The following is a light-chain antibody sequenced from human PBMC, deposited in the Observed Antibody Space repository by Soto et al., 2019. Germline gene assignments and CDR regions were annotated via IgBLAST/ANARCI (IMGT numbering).Light chain of an antibody. CDR3: QQYKSYSPYT. CDR2: DAS. J-gene: IGKJ2*01. Sequence: DIQMTQSPSTLSASVGDRVTITCRASQSISSWLAWYQQKPGKAPKLLIYDASSLESGVPSRFSGSGSGTEFTLTISSLQPDDFATYYGQQYKSYSPYTFGQGTTLEIK. CDR1: QSISSW. V-gene: IGKV1-5*01.